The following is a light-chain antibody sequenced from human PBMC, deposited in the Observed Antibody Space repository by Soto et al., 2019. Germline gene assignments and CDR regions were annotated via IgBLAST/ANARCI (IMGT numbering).Light chain of an antibody. J-gene: IGLJ2*01. CDR3: QSADSSFVV. V-gene: IGLV3-25*03. Sequence: SYELTQPPSVSVSPGQTARITCSGDALPKQYAYWYQQKPGQAPVLGIYKDSKRPSGILERFSGSSSGTTVTLTISGVQAEDEADYYCQSADSSFVVFGGGTKLTVL. CDR2: KDS. CDR1: ALPKQY.